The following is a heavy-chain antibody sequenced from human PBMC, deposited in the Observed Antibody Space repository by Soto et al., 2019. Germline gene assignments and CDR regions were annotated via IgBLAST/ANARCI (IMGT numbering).Heavy chain of an antibody. CDR3: ARDPRITIYMGAFDI. V-gene: IGHV1-69*13. J-gene: IGHJ3*02. D-gene: IGHD3-10*01. CDR2: IIPIFGTA. CDR1: GGTFSSYA. Sequence: SVKVSCKASGGTFSSYAISWVRQAPGQGLEWMGGIIPIFGTANYAQKFQGRVTITADESTSTAYMELSSLRSEDTAVYYCARDPRITIYMGAFDIWGQGTMVTVSS.